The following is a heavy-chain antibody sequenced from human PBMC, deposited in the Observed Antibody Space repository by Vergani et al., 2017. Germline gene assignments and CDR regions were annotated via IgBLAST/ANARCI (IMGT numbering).Heavy chain of an antibody. V-gene: IGHV3-30*02. Sequence: QVQLVESGGGVVQRGGSLRLSFATSGFPLRNYDMQWIRQGPGKGLEFVAFIQFDGSNQYYADSVKGRFTLSRDFSKNTLYLQMNSLRTDDTATYYCAKHFRGWGIDYWGQGTQVIVSS. CDR2: IQFDGSNQ. D-gene: IGHD3-16*01. CDR1: GFPLRNYD. J-gene: IGHJ4*02. CDR3: AKHFRGWGIDY.